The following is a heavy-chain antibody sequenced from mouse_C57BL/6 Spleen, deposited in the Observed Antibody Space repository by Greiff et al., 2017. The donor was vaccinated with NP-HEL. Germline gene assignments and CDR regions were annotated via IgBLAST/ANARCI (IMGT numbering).Heavy chain of an antibody. CDR2: ISDGGSYT. V-gene: IGHV5-4*01. CDR1: GFTFSSYA. J-gene: IGHJ2*01. Sequence: EVKLVESGGGLVKPGGSLKLSCAASGFTFSSYAMSWVRQTPEKRLEWVATISDGGSYTYYPDNVKGRFTISRDNAKNNLYLQMSHLKSEDTAMYYCARDREELYYFDYWGQGTTLTVSS. CDR3: ARDREELYYFDY.